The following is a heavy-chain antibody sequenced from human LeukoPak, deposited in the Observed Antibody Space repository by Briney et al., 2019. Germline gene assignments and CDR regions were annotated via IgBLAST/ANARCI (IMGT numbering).Heavy chain of an antibody. J-gene: IGHJ3*02. CDR3: AKGLVVLVPAADAFDI. Sequence: PGASLRLSCAASGFTFSSYAMSWVRQAPGKGLEWVSAISGSGGSTYYADSVKGRFTISRDNSKNTLYLQMNSLRAEDTAVYYCAKGLVVLVPAADAFDIWGQGTMVTVSS. D-gene: IGHD2-2*01. CDR2: ISGSGGST. V-gene: IGHV3-23*01. CDR1: GFTFSSYA.